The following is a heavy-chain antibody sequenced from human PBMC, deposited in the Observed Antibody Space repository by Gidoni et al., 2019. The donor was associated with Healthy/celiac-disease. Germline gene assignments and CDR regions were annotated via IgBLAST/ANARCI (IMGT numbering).Heavy chain of an antibody. V-gene: IGHV3-21*01. Sequence: EVQLVESGGGLVKPGWSLRLSCAPSGFTFSSYSMNWRRQAPGKGLEWVSSISSSSSYIYYADSVKGRFTISRDNAKNSLYLQMNSLRAEDTAVYYCARDSVLTYSPFDYWGQGTLVTVSS. J-gene: IGHJ4*02. CDR1: GFTFSSYS. CDR2: ISSSSSYI. D-gene: IGHD2-8*01. CDR3: ARDSVLTYSPFDY.